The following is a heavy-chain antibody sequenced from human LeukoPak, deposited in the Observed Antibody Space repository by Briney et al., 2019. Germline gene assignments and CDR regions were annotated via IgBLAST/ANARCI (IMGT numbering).Heavy chain of an antibody. J-gene: IGHJ4*02. V-gene: IGHV3-30*04. CDR3: ARAKIAAAPPDY. Sequence: GGSLRLSCAASGFTFSSYAMPWVRQAPGKGLEWVAVISYDGSNKYYADSVKGRFTISRDNSKDTLYLQMNSLRAEDTAVYYCARAKIAAAPPDYWGQGTLVTVSS. CDR2: ISYDGSNK. D-gene: IGHD6-13*01. CDR1: GFTFSSYA.